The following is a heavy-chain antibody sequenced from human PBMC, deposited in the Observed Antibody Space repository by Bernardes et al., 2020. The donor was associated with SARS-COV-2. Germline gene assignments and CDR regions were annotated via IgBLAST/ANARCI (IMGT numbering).Heavy chain of an antibody. Sequence: ASVKVSCKASGYTFTGYYMHWVRQAPGQGLEWMGWINPNSGGTNYAQKFQGRVTMTRDTSISTAYMELSRLRSDDTAVYYCARFRAAAGKGNYYYYGMDVWGQGTTVTVSS. CDR3: ARFRAAAGKGNYYYYGMDV. J-gene: IGHJ6*02. D-gene: IGHD6-13*01. CDR1: GYTFTGYY. CDR2: INPNSGGT. V-gene: IGHV1-2*02.